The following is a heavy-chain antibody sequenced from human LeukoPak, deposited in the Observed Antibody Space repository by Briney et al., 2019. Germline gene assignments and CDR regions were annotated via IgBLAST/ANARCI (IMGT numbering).Heavy chain of an antibody. CDR3: ARHGTGQKAFNI. J-gene: IGHJ3*02. V-gene: IGHV4-59*08. D-gene: IGHD1-14*01. CDR1: SGSISSYY. Sequence: SETLSLTCTVSSGSISSYYWSWLRQPPGKGLEWIGQIYYSGGTIYNPSLKSRVTISVDTSKNQFSPKLSSVSAADTAAYYCARHGTGQKAFNIWGQGSMVTVSS. CDR2: IYYSGGT.